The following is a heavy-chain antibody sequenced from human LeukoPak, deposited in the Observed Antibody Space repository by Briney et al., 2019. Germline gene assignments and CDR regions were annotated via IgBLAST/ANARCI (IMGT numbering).Heavy chain of an antibody. Sequence: GGSLRLSCAASGFTFSSYEMNWVRQAPGKGLEWASYISSSGSTIYYADSVKGRFTISRDNSKNTLYLQMNSLRAEDTAVYYCARDVRSYYGSGSYYLDYWGQGTLVTVSS. CDR1: GFTFSSYE. D-gene: IGHD3-10*01. J-gene: IGHJ4*02. CDR3: ARDVRSYYGSGSYYLDY. CDR2: ISSSGSTI. V-gene: IGHV3-48*03.